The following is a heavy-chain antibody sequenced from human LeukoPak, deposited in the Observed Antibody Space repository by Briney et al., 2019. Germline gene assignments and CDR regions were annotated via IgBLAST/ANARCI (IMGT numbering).Heavy chain of an antibody. Sequence: GGSLRLSCAASGFTFSSYGMHWVRQAPGKGLEWVAFIRYDGSNKYYADSVKGRFTISRDNAKNSLYLQMNSLRAEDTAVYFCASTTGYWGQGTLVTVSS. D-gene: IGHD1-14*01. CDR3: ASTTGY. V-gene: IGHV3-30*02. CDR1: GFTFSSYG. CDR2: IRYDGSNK. J-gene: IGHJ4*02.